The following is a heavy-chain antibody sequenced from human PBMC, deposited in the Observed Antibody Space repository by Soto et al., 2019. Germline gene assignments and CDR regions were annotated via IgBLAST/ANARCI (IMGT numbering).Heavy chain of an antibody. J-gene: IGHJ4*02. CDR3: TREPSGYYDSSGYDY. D-gene: IGHD3-22*01. CDR1: GFTFGDYA. CDR2: IRSKAYGGTT. V-gene: IGHV3-49*03. Sequence: GGSVRLSCTASGFTFGDYAMSWFRQAPGKGLEWVGFIRSKAYGGTTEYAASVKGRFTISRDDSKSIAYLQMNSLKTEDTAVYYCTREPSGYYDSSGYDYWGQGTLVTVSS.